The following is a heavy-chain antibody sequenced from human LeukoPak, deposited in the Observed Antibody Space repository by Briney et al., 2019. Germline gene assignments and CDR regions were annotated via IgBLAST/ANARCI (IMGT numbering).Heavy chain of an antibody. D-gene: IGHD2-15*01. CDR2: ISGSGGST. Sequence: PGGSLGLSCAASGFTFSSYAMSWVRQAPGKGLEWVSAISGSGGSTYYADSVKGRFTISRDNSKNTLYLQMNSLRAEDTAVYYCAKGDRYCSGGSCYSRYFDYWGQGTLVTVSS. V-gene: IGHV3-23*01. J-gene: IGHJ4*02. CDR3: AKGDRYCSGGSCYSRYFDY. CDR1: GFTFSSYA.